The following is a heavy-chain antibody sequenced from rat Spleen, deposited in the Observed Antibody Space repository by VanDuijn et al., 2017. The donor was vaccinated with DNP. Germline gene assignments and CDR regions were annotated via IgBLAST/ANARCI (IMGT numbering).Heavy chain of an antibody. J-gene: IGHJ2*01. CDR3: VRWYNSGYYFDY. Sequence: EVQLVESGGGLVQPGRSLKLSCAASGFTFSDYYMAWVRQAPTKGLEWVAYISYDGGSTHYGDSVKGRFTISRANVKSTLYLQMNSLRSEDMATYYCVRWYNSGYYFDYWGQGVMVTVSS. CDR2: ISYDGGST. D-gene: IGHD4-3*01. V-gene: IGHV5-22*01. CDR1: GFTFSDYY.